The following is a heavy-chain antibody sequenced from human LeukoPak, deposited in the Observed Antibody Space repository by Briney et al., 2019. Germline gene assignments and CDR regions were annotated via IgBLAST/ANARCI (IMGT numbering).Heavy chain of an antibody. Sequence: ASVTVSCKASGYTFTSYGISWVRQAPGQGLEWMGWISAYNGNTNYAQKLQGRVTMTTDTSTSTAYMELRSLRSDDTAVYYCARVHQTRGYDILTGYYYYYYGMDVWGQGTTVTVSS. CDR1: GYTFTSYG. D-gene: IGHD3-9*01. CDR2: ISAYNGNT. CDR3: ARVHQTRGYDILTGYYYYYYGMDV. V-gene: IGHV1-18*01. J-gene: IGHJ6*02.